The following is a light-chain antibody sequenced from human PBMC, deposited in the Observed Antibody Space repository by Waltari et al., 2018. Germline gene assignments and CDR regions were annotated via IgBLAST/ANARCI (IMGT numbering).Light chain of an antibody. V-gene: IGLV1-51*02. Sequence: QSVLTQPPSVSAAPGQRDTIPCPGASSTLGDNYGSWYRQFPGTAPKLPIYEDDERPSGIPGRFSGSKSGTSATLDITGLQAGDEADYYCGTWDSSLSGAVFGGGTHLTVL. CDR2: EDD. J-gene: IGLJ7*01. CDR1: SSTLGDNY. CDR3: GTWDSSLSGAV.